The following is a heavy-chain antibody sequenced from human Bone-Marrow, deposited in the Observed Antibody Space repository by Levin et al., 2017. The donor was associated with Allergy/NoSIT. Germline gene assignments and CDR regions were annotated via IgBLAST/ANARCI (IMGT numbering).Heavy chain of an antibody. J-gene: IGHJ6*02. CDR1: GDSVSSNRST. V-gene: IGHV6-1*01. D-gene: IGHD1/OR15-1a*01. CDR3: ARKTSLPPGSHYYFDMDV. CDR2: TYYRSKWYN. Sequence: TSETLSLTCVISGDSVSSNRSTWIWIRQSPSRGLEWLGKTYYRSKWYNDYAVSVKSRITINPDTSKNQFSLQVNSVTPEDTAVYYCARKTSLPPGSHYYFDMDVWGQGTTVTVSS.